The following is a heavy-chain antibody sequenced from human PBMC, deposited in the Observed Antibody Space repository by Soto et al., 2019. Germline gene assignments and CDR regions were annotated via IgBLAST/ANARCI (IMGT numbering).Heavy chain of an antibody. Sequence: QVQLVQSGAEVKKPGASVKVSCKASGYTFTSYGISWVRQAPGQGLEWMGWISAYNGNTNYAQKLQGRVTMTTDTXXXXXXXXXXSLRSXDTAVYYCASGGYRYYYGMDVWGQGTTVTVSS. CDR2: ISAYNGNT. D-gene: IGHD2-15*01. CDR1: GYTFTSYG. CDR3: ASGGYRYYYGMDV. J-gene: IGHJ6*02. V-gene: IGHV1-18*01.